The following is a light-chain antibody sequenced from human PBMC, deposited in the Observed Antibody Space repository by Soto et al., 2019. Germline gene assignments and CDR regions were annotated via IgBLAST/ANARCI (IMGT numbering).Light chain of an antibody. V-gene: IGLV1-44*01. CDR1: SSNIGSSS. J-gene: IGLJ1*01. Sequence: SVLTQPPSVSGTPGQTVTISCSGSSSNIGSSSVKWYQQLPGAAPKVVIYSNALRPSGVPDRFSGYKSGTSAYLAISGLQPEDEADYYCAACDDSLMGVFGAGTKVTVL. CDR3: AACDDSLMGV. CDR2: SNA.